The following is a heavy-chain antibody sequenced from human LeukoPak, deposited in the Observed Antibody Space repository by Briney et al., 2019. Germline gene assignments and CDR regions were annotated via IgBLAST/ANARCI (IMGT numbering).Heavy chain of an antibody. CDR1: GFTFSNYG. J-gene: IGHJ4*02. CDR3: ARDTPGFGGDDFDY. CDR2: IQSDGSGK. V-gene: IGHV3-30*02. D-gene: IGHD2-21*01. Sequence: GGSLRLSCAASGFTFSNYGIHWVRQAPGKGLEGVAFIQSDGSGKYYADSVKGRFTVSRDNSKNTLYLQMNSLRVEDTAIYYCARDTPGFGGDDFDYWGQGTLVIVSS.